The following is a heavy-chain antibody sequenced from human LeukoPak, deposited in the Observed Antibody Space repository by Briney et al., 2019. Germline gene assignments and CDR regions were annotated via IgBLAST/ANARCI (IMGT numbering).Heavy chain of an antibody. CDR1: GFTFSSYG. CDR3: AKGYSGYDTEMDY. Sequence: GGSLRLSCAASGFTFSSYGMHWVRQAPGKGLEWVAFIRYDGSNKYYADSVKGRFTISRDNSKNTLYLQMNSLRAEDTAVYYCAKGYSGYDTEMDYWGQGTLVTVSS. J-gene: IGHJ4*02. V-gene: IGHV3-30*02. D-gene: IGHD5-12*01. CDR2: IRYDGSNK.